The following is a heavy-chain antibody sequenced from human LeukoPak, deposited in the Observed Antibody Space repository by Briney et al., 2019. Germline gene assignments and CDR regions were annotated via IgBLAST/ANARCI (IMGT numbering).Heavy chain of an antibody. CDR2: ISYDGSNK. V-gene: IGHV3-30*18. CDR3: AKDGPSTGSHFGMDV. D-gene: IGHD3-9*01. J-gene: IGHJ6*02. CDR1: GFTFSSYG. Sequence: GGSLRLSCAASGFTFSSYGMHWVRQAPGKGLEWVAVISYDGSNKYYADSVKGRFTISRDNSKNTLYLQMNSLRAEDTAVYYCAKDGPSTGSHFGMDVWGQGTTVTVSS.